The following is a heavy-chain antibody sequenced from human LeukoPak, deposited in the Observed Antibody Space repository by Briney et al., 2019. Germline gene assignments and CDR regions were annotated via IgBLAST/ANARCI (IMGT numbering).Heavy chain of an antibody. CDR2: IYYTGST. D-gene: IGHD6-13*01. Sequence: PSETLSLTCTVSGGAISSYYWSWIRQPPGKGLEWIGYIYYTGSTNYNPSLNSRVTISVDMSKNQFSLKLSSVTAADTAVYYCARDRSSSCDYWGQGTLVTVSS. J-gene: IGHJ4*02. CDR3: ARDRSSSCDY. V-gene: IGHV4-59*12. CDR1: GGAISSYY.